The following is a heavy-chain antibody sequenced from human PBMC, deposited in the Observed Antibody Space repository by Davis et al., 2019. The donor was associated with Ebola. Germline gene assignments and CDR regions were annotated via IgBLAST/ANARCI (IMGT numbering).Heavy chain of an antibody. V-gene: IGHV3-30*18. CDR1: GFTFSTYA. Sequence: PGGSLRLSCAASGFTFSTYAMSWVRQAPGKGLEWVAVTSYDGSTKYYADSVKGRLTISRDNSKNTLYLQMNSLRVEDTALYYCAKDLGASSGLGVESWGQGTLVTVSS. D-gene: IGHD6-19*01. J-gene: IGHJ5*01. CDR2: TSYDGSTK. CDR3: AKDLGASSGLGVES.